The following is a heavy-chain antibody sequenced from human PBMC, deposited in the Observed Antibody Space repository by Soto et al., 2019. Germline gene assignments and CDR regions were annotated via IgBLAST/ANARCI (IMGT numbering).Heavy chain of an antibody. J-gene: IGHJ3*02. CDR1: GFSLSTSGVG. CDR3: APKLHYDILTLYCYRGGSAFYI. Sequence: QITLKESGTALVKPTQTLTLTCTFSGFSLSTSGVGVGWIRQPPGKALEWLALIYWDDDKRYSPSLKSRLTITNAPSKNQVLLTMTHMAPVDTATYYCAPKLHYDILTLYCYRGGSAFYIWDQGTMVTVSS. D-gene: IGHD3-9*01. V-gene: IGHV2-5*02. CDR2: IYWDDDK.